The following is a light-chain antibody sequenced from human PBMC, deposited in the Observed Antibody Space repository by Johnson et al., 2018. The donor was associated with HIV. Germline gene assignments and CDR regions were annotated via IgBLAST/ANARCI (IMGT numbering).Light chain of an antibody. CDR1: SSNIGRNY. V-gene: IGLV1-51*01. J-gene: IGLJ1*01. Sequence: QSVLTQPPSVSAAPGKKVTISCSGSSSNIGRNYVSWYQQLPGTAPKLLIFDNNKRPSGIPDRFSASKSGTSATLGITGLQPGDEAEYYCGSWDSSLSAHYVFGTGTKVTVL. CDR2: DNN. CDR3: GSWDSSLSAHYV.